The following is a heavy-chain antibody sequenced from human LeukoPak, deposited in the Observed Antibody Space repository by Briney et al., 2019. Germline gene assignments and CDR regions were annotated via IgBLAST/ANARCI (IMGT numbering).Heavy chain of an antibody. CDR1: GFTFSNAW. CDR3: ARGPRIAVAGTYFDY. Sequence: GGSLRLSCAASGFTFSNAWMSRVRQAPGKGLEWVSIIYSGSSTYYADSVKGRFSISRDNSKNTVYLQMNSLRAEDTAVYYCARGPRIAVAGTYFDYWGQGTQVTVSS. V-gene: IGHV3-66*01. D-gene: IGHD6-19*01. CDR2: IYSGSST. J-gene: IGHJ4*02.